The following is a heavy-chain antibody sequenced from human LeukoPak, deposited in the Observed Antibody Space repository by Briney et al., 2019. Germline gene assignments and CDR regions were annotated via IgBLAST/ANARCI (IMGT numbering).Heavy chain of an antibody. J-gene: IGHJ4*02. CDR2: IRSSSSTI. V-gene: IGHV3-48*02. CDR3: ARGLLGRGGGSFDY. CDR1: GFSFSDYS. Sequence: GGSLRLSSTASGFSFSDYSLNWVRQAPGKGLEGVSYIRSSSSTIHYAASVKGRFTISRDNAKNSLYLQMNSLRDEDTAVYYCARGLLGRGGGSFDYWGQGTLVTVSS. D-gene: IGHD3-10*01.